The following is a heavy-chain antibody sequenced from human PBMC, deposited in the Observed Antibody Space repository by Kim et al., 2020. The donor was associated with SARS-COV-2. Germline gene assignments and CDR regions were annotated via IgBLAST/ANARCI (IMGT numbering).Heavy chain of an antibody. CDR1: GFTFDDYA. V-gene: IGHV3-9*01. CDR2: ISWNSGSI. Sequence: GGSLRLSCAASGFTFDDYAMHWVRQAPGKGLEWVSGISWNSGSIGYADSVKGRFTISRDNAKNSLYLQMNSLRAEDTALYYCAKDMGGYYDSSGYSDYWGQGTLVTVSS. J-gene: IGHJ4*02. CDR3: AKDMGGYYDSSGYSDY. D-gene: IGHD3-22*01.